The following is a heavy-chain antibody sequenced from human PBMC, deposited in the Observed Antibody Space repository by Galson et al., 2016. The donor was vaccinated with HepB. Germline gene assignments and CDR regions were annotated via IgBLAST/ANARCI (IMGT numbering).Heavy chain of an antibody. V-gene: IGHV3-53*01. Sequence: SLRLSCAASGFTVSSTFMTWVRQAPGKGLEWVSVIYSGDSTKYADYVKGRFTISRDNSKKTLYLQMNSLRVEDTAVYYCARGKAVTGSDPLDPWGQGTLVTVSS. CDR3: ARGKAVTGSDPLDP. D-gene: IGHD6-19*01. CDR2: IYSGDST. CDR1: GFTVSSTF. J-gene: IGHJ5*02.